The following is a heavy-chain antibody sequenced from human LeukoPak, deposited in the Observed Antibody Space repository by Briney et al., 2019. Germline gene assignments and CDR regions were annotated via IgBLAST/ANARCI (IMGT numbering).Heavy chain of an antibody. CDR1: GGTFSSYT. V-gene: IGHV1-69*05. J-gene: IGHJ4*02. D-gene: IGHD6-6*01. Sequence: EASVKVSCKASGGTFSSYTINWVRQAPGQGLEWMGGIIPIFDTANFAQKFQGRVTITTDESTSTAYMELSSLRSEDTAVYYSARGGIAARPYYFDYWGQGTLVTVSS. CDR3: ARGGIAARPYYFDY. CDR2: IIPIFDTA.